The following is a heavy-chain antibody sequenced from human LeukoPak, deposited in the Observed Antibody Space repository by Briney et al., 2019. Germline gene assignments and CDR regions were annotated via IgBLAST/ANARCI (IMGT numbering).Heavy chain of an antibody. J-gene: IGHJ4*02. CDR1: GFTFSSYE. CDR3: ARDGLSPGDLLDF. CDR2: ITSSSKTI. Sequence: GGSLRLSCAASGFTFSSYEMNWVRQAPGKGLEWVSYITSSSKTIYYADSVKGRFTISRDNAKNSLYLQMNSLRAEHTAVYYCARDGLSPGDLLDFWGQGTLVTVSS. V-gene: IGHV3-48*03. D-gene: IGHD7-27*01.